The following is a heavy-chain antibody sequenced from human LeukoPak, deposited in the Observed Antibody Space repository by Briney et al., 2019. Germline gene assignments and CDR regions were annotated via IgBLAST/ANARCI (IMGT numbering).Heavy chain of an antibody. Sequence: GSLRLSCAASGFTFSSYGMSWVRQAPGKGLEWVSAISGSGGSTYYADSVKGRFTISRDNSKNTLYLQMNSLRAEDTAVYYCAKERGYSYGYYYYYYMDVWGKGTTVTISS. CDR2: ISGSGGST. CDR3: AKERGYSYGYYYYYYMDV. CDR1: GFTFSSYG. D-gene: IGHD5-18*01. V-gene: IGHV3-23*01. J-gene: IGHJ6*03.